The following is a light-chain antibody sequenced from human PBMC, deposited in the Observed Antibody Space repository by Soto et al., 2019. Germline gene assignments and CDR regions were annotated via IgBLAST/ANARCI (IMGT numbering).Light chain of an antibody. CDR2: AAT. CDR1: QGISNC. CDR3: QKYTSAPWT. J-gene: IGKJ1*01. V-gene: IGKV1-27*01. Sequence: DIQMTQSPSSLSSSVGERATLTCRASQGISNCLAWYQQKPGKVPHLLIYAATTLQSGVPSRFSGSGSGTHFTLTISRLQPEDVAIYYCQKYTSAPWTFGQGTKLEIK.